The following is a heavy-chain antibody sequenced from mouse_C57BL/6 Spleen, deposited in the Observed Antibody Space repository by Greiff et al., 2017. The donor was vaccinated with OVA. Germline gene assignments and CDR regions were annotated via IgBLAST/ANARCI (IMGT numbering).Heavy chain of an antibody. V-gene: IGHV3-1*01. CDR3: ASAVYDYYAMDY. CDR1: GYSITSGYD. D-gene: IGHD2-3*01. CDR2: ISYSGST. Sequence: VQLKESGPGMVKPSQSLSLTCTVTGYSITSGYDWHWIRHFPGNKLEWMGYISYSGSTNYNPSLKSRISITHDTSKNHFFLKLNSVTTEDTATDCCASAVYDYYAMDYWGQGTSVTVSS. J-gene: IGHJ4*01.